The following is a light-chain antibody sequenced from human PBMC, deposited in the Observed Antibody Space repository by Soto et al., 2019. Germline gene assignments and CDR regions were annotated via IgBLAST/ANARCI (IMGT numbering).Light chain of an antibody. CDR3: QQYNSYSRT. CDR2: DAS. CDR1: HSISTW. J-gene: IGKJ1*01. V-gene: IGKV1-5*01. Sequence: DIQMTQSPSNLSASVGDRVTITCRASHSISTWLAWYQQKPGKAPKLLIYDASNLESGVPSRFTGSGSGTEFTLTISRLQPDDFATYYCQQYNSYSRTFGQGTKVEIK.